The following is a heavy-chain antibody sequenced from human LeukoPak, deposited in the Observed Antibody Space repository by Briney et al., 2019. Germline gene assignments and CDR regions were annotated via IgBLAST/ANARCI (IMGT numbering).Heavy chain of an antibody. CDR3: VRDSYNSLAGLPIDAFDI. D-gene: IGHD1-1*01. CDR1: GGSIPTYY. J-gene: IGHJ3*02. V-gene: IGHV4-59*01. CDR2: IYYSVIT. Sequence: SQTLSLTCTVPGGSIPTYYWTWIRQPPGKGLDWSGYIYYSVITNSNPSHKSRVTISAKTSKNPFSLKLSSVTAADTAPYYYVRDSYNSLAGLPIDAFDIWGQGTVVTVSS.